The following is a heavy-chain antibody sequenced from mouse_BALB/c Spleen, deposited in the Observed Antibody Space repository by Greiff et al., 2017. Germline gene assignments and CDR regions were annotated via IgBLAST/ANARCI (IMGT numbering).Heavy chain of an antibody. J-gene: IGHJ4*01. CDR2: INPCNGAT. CDR1: GYSFTGYY. V-gene: IGHV1-31*01. CDR3: ARESVYYGNPRAMDY. D-gene: IGHD2-1*01. Sequence: EVQLQQSGPELVKPGASVKISCKASGYSFTGYYMHWVKQSHVKSLEWIGRINPCNGATSYNQNFKDKASLTVDKSSSTAYMELHSLTSEDSAVYYCARESVYYGNPRAMDYWGQGTSVTVSS.